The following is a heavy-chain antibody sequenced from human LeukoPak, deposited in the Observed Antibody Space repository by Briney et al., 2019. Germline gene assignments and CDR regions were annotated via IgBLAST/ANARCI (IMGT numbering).Heavy chain of an antibody. Sequence: SETLSLTCTVSGGSISNYYWTWIRQPPGKELEWIGYIYYSGFTNYNPSLKSRVTISVDTSKNQFSLKLSSVTAADTAVYYCARERTVTDAFDIWGQGTMVTVSS. D-gene: IGHD4-17*01. V-gene: IGHV4-59*01. CDR1: GGSISNYY. CDR2: IYYSGFT. CDR3: ARERTVTDAFDI. J-gene: IGHJ3*02.